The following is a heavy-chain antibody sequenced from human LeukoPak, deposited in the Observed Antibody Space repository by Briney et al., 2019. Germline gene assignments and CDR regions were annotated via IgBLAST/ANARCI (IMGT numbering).Heavy chain of an antibody. CDR1: GFTFSRYG. V-gene: IGHV3-30*18. Sequence: PGGSLRLFCAASGFTFSRYGMHWVRQAPGKGLAWVAVISYDGSNKYYAVSVKGQFTISRDNSKNTLYLQMNSLRAEDTAVYYCAKDHIVVVVAATPMIDYWGRGTLVTVSS. CDR3: AKDHIVVVVAATPMIDY. J-gene: IGHJ4*02. D-gene: IGHD2-15*01. CDR2: ISYDGSNK.